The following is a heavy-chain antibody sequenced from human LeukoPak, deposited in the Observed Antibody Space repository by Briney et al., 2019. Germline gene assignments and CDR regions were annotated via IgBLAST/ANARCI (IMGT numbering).Heavy chain of an antibody. V-gene: IGHV3-23*01. CDR2: ISGSGGST. J-gene: IGHJ4*02. CDR1: GFTFSSYA. Sequence: GGSLRLSCAASGFTFSSYAMSWVRQAPGKGLEWVSAISGSGGSTYYADSVKGRFTISRDNSKNTLYLQMNSLRAEDTAVYYCAKDTRYSSSWSLGDYWGQGTLVTASS. CDR3: AKDTRYSSSWSLGDY. D-gene: IGHD6-13*01.